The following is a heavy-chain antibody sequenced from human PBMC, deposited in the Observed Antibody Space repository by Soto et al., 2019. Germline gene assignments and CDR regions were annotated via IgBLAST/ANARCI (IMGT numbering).Heavy chain of an antibody. J-gene: IGHJ4*02. CDR2: MYYSGST. Sequence: ETLSLTCTVSGGSISSSSYYWGWIRQPPGKRLEWIGSMYYSGSTYYNPSLKSRVTISVDTSKNQFSLMLSSVTAADTAVFYCSRRPFYYSNGWYYFDDWGQGTLVTVSS. D-gene: IGHD6-19*01. V-gene: IGHV4-39*01. CDR3: SRRPFYYSNGWYYFDD. CDR1: GGSISSSSYY.